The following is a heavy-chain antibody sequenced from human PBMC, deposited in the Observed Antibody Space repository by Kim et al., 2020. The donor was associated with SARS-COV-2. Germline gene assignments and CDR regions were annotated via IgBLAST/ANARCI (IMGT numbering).Heavy chain of an antibody. J-gene: IGHJ4*02. D-gene: IGHD6-19*01. CDR1: GFTFSSYG. Sequence: GGSLRLSCAASGFTFSSYGMHWVRQAPGKGLEWVAVISYDGSNKYYADSVKGRFTISRDTSKNTLYLQMNSLRAEDTAVYYCAKDGVAVAGLDYCGQGTL. V-gene: IGHV3-30*18. CDR3: AKDGVAVAGLDY. CDR2: ISYDGSNK.